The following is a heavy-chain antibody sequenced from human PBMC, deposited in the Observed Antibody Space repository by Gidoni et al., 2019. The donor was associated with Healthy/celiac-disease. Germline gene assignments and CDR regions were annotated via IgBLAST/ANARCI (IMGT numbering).Heavy chain of an antibody. CDR1: GFVFNADG. Sequence: QVQLVESGGGVVQPGSSLRLSCAASGFVFNADGVLWVRQAPGKGLEWVAFMSNDGSHEYYADSVKGRFTISRDNFKNTLYLQMNRLRAEDTAVYYCAKKGGPDYYGSGSRKDFDYWGQGTLVTVSS. CDR2: MSNDGSHE. CDR3: AKKGGPDYYGSGSRKDFDY. J-gene: IGHJ4*02. D-gene: IGHD3-10*01. V-gene: IGHV3-30*18.